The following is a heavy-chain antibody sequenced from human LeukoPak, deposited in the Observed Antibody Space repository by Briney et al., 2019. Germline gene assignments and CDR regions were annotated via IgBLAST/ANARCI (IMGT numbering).Heavy chain of an antibody. V-gene: IGHV3-53*01. Sequence: GGSLRLSCAASGFTVSSNFMSWVRQAPGKGLEWVSVIYSGGSTYYADSVKGRFTISRDNSKNTLYLQMNSLRAEDTAVYYCARETGVYYFDYWGQGTLVTVSS. CDR1: GFTVSSNF. CDR2: IYSGGST. CDR3: ARETGVYYFDY. J-gene: IGHJ4*02. D-gene: IGHD2-8*01.